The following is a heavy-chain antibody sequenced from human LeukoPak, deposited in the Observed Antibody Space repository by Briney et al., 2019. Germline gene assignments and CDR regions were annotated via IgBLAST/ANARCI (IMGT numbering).Heavy chain of an antibody. CDR2: GYYSGST. J-gene: IGHJ4*02. CDR1: GGSISTSSHY. D-gene: IGHD1/OR15-1a*01. V-gene: IGHV4-39*01. Sequence: SETLSLTCTVSGGSISTSSHYWGWIRQPPGKGLEWIGSGYYSGSTHYSPSLKSRVTISVDTSKNQFSLNLSSMTAVDTAVYYCARRTGTAGGNHFDYWGQGTLVTVSS. CDR3: ARRTGTAGGNHFDY.